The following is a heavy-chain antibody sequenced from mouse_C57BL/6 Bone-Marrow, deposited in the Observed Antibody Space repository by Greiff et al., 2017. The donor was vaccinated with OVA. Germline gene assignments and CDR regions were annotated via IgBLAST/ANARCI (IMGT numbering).Heavy chain of an antibody. CDR1: GFNIKDDY. CDR3: TRIYY. V-gene: IGHV14-4*01. Sequence: EVKLMESGAELVRPGASVKLSCTASGFNIKDDYMHWVKQRPEQGLEWIGWIDPENGDTEYASNFQGKATITADTSSNTAYLQLCSLTSEDTAVYYCTRIYYWGQGTTLTVSS. J-gene: IGHJ2*01. CDR2: IDPENGDT.